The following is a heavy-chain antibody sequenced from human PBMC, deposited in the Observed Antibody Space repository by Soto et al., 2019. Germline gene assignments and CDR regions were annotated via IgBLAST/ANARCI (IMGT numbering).Heavy chain of an antibody. J-gene: IGHJ5*02. CDR3: AHRRGYYGSGSYSGMFWFDP. V-gene: IGHV2-5*02. CDR1: GFSLSTSGVA. D-gene: IGHD3-10*01. CDR2: IYWDDDK. Sequence: QITLKESGPTLVKPTQTLTLTCTFSGFSLSTSGVAVGWIRQPPGKALEWLALIYWDDDKRYSPSLKSRLTISKHTSKNQVVLTMTNMGPVDTATYYCAHRRGYYGSGSYSGMFWFDPWGQGTLVTVSS.